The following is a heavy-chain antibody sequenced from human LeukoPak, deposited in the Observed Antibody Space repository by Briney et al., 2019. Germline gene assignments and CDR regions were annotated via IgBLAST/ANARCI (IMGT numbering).Heavy chain of an antibody. CDR1: GFTFSSYG. CDR3: ARANVDTAKYYYYYMDV. Sequence: GGSLRLSCAASGFTFSSYGMHWVRQAPGKGLEWVAFIRYDGSNKYYADSVKGRFTISRDNSKNTLYLQMNSLRAEDTAVYYCARANVDTAKYYYYYMDVWGKGTTVTVSS. V-gene: IGHV3-30*02. D-gene: IGHD5-18*01. CDR2: IRYDGSNK. J-gene: IGHJ6*03.